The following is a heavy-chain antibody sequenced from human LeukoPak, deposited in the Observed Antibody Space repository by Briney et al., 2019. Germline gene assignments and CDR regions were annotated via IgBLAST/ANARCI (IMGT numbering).Heavy chain of an antibody. V-gene: IGHV4-4*07. CDR2: IYSSGST. D-gene: IGHD2-2*01. J-gene: IGHJ4*02. CDR1: GGSMSSYY. CDR3: ARDRGYCSSIRCYYYFDY. Sequence: PSETLSLTCTVSGGSMSSYYWSWIRQPAGKGLEWIGRIYSSGSTNYNPSLKSRVTKSVDTSKNQFSLKLTSVTDADTAVYYCARDRGYCSSIRCYYYFDYWGQGTLLTVSS.